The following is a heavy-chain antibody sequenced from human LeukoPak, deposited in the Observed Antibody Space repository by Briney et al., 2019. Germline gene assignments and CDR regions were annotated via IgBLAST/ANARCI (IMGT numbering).Heavy chain of an antibody. CDR1: GFTFSTYA. CDR2: ISHDGSNK. CDR3: AKESIAARRVFDY. Sequence: GGSLRLSCAASGFTFSTYAMHWVRQAPGKVLEWVAVISHDGSNKYYADSVKGRFTISRDNSKNTLYLQMNSLRAEDTAVYYCAKESIAARRVFDYWGQGTLVTVSS. J-gene: IGHJ4*02. V-gene: IGHV3-30*04. D-gene: IGHD6-6*01.